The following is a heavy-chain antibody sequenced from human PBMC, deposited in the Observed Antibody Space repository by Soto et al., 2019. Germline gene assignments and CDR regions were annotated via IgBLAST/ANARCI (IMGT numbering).Heavy chain of an antibody. CDR2: MNPSGGET. V-gene: IGHV1-46*01. CDR3: ARERDSSSSDFWGRYMDV. D-gene: IGHD6-6*01. Sequence: QVQLVQSGAEVKRPGASVRLSCRTSGYPFTNFFVLWVRQAPGQGLEWMGMMNPSGGETSYSQKFRGRITMTRDTSTSTVYMELSSLRSDDTAIYYCARERDSSSSDFWGRYMDVWGQGTTVTVS. CDR1: GYPFTNFF. J-gene: IGHJ6*02.